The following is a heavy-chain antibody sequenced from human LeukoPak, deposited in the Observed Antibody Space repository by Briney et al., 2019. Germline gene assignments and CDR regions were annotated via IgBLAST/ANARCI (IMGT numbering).Heavy chain of an antibody. Sequence: GGSLRLSCAASGFTFDDYTMHWVRQAPGKGLEWVSLISWDGGSTYYADSVRGRFTISRDNSKNTLYLQMDSLRAEDTAIYYCTRKTPGRAPFDYWGQGTLVTVSS. V-gene: IGHV3-43*01. D-gene: IGHD2-15*01. CDR2: ISWDGGST. J-gene: IGHJ4*02. CDR1: GFTFDDYT. CDR3: TRKTPGRAPFDY.